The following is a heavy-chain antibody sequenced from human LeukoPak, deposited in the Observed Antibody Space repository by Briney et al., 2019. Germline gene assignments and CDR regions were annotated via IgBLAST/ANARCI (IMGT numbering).Heavy chain of an antibody. CDR1: GGSISSYY. CDR3: AGSPAFYDSSGYDRHYYFDY. Sequence: SETLSLTCTVSGGSISSYYWSWIRQPAGKGLEWIGRIYTSGSTNYNPSLKSRVTMSVDTSKNQFSLKLSSVTAADTAVYYCAGSPAFYDSSGYDRHYYFDYWGQGTLVTVSS. J-gene: IGHJ4*02. CDR2: IYTSGST. V-gene: IGHV4-4*07. D-gene: IGHD3-22*01.